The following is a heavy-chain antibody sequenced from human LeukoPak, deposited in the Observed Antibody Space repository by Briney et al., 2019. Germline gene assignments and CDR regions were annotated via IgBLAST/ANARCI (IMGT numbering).Heavy chain of an antibody. CDR1: GFTFSSYG. V-gene: IGHV3-30*03. J-gene: IGHJ4*02. CDR3: ARGRRDGYNPYGYYFDY. D-gene: IGHD5-12*01. CDR2: ISYDGSNK. Sequence: GRSLRLSCAASGFTFSSYGMHWVRQAPGKGLEWVAVISYDGSNKYYADSVKGRFTISRENAKNSLYLQMNSLRAGDTAVYYCARGRRDGYNPYGYYFDYWGQGTLVTVSS.